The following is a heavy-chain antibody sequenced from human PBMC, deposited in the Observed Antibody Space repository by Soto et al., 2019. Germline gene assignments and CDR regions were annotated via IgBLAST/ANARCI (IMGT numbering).Heavy chain of an antibody. J-gene: IGHJ3*02. CDR3: ARDILNCSGGNCYDDAFDI. D-gene: IGHD2-15*01. CDR1: GHTFTGYY. CDR2: INPNSGGT. Sequence: ASVKVSCKASGHTFTGYYMHWVRQAPGQGLEWMGWINPNSGGTNYAQKFQGWVSMTRDTSISTAYMELSRLRSDDTAVYYCARDILNCSGGNCYDDAFDIWGQETMVTVSS. V-gene: IGHV1-2*04.